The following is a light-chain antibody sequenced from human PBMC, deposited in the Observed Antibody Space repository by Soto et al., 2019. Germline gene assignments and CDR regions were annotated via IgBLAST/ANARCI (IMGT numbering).Light chain of an antibody. CDR1: QSVSSSY. CDR2: SAS. Sequence: ILMSQYPGILAFSPGERATLSCRASQSVSSSYLAWYQQNPGQAPRLLIYSASSRATGNPDRFSGSGSGTDFTLTTSSLEAQDFAVYYCPERRTFGQG. CDR3: PERRT. J-gene: IGKJ1*01. V-gene: IGKV3-20*01.